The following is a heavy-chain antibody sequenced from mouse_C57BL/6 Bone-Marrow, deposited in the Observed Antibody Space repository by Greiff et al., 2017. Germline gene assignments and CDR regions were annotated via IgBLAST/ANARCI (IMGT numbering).Heavy chain of an antibody. CDR2: IDPEDGET. V-gene: IGHV14-2*01. CDR1: GFNIKDYY. Sequence: VQLQQSGAELVKPGASVKLSCTASGFNIKDYYMHWVKQRTEQGLAWIGRIDPEDGETTYAPKFQGKATITADTSSNTAYLQLSSLTSEYTAVYYCAQIPSYYYGSSYDYWGQGTTLTVSS. J-gene: IGHJ2*01. CDR3: AQIPSYYYGSSYDY. D-gene: IGHD1-1*01.